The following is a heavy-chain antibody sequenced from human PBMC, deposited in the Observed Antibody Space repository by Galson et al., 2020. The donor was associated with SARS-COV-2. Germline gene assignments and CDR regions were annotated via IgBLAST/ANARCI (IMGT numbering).Heavy chain of an antibody. CDR2: IFSSGSP. J-gene: IGHJ4*02. Sequence: ASETLSLTCTVSGGSISKDVYYYWSWIRQHPGKDLEWIGHIFSSGSPYYNPSLKSRVTISVDTSKNQFSLKLASVTAADTAVYYCARPQRGEMSSIDWGRGTLVTVSS. CDR3: ARPQRGEMSSID. V-gene: IGHV4-31*03. CDR1: GGSISKDVYY.